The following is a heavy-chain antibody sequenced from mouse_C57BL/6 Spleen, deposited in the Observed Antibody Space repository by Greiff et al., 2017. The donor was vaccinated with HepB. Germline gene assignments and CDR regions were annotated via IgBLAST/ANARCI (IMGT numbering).Heavy chain of an antibody. Sequence: QVHVKQSGAELARPGASVKLSCKASGYTFTSYGISWVKQRTGQGLEWIGEIYPRSGNTYYNEKFKGKATLTADKSSSTAYMELRSLTSEDSAVYFCARLSGSSPLWYFDVWGTGTTVTVSS. CDR3: ARLSGSSPLWYFDV. CDR2: IYPRSGNT. J-gene: IGHJ1*03. V-gene: IGHV1-81*01. D-gene: IGHD1-1*01. CDR1: GYTFTSYG.